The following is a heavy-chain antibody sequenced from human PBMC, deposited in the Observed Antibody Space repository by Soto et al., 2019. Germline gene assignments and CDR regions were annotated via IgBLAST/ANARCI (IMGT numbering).Heavy chain of an antibody. Sequence: SLRLSCAASGFTFSSYGMHWVRQAPGKGLEWVAAICNDGSNTYYADSVKGRFTISRDNSKNTLYLQMGSLRAEDMAVYYCARSKRFLEWLPTPLDVWGKGTTVTVSS. J-gene: IGHJ6*04. D-gene: IGHD3-3*01. CDR1: GFTFSSYG. V-gene: IGHV3-33*01. CDR3: ARSKRFLEWLPTPLDV. CDR2: ICNDGSNT.